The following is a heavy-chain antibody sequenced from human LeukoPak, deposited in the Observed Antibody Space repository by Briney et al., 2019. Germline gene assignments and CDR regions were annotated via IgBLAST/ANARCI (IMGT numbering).Heavy chain of an antibody. Sequence: GASVKVSCKASGYTFTSYGISWVRQAPGQGLEWMGWINPNSGGTNYAQKFQGRVTMTRDTSISTAYMELSRLRSDDTAVYYCARDQPFDPWGQGTLVTVSS. CDR3: ARDQPFDP. J-gene: IGHJ5*02. V-gene: IGHV1-2*02. CDR2: INPNSGGT. CDR1: GYTFTSYG.